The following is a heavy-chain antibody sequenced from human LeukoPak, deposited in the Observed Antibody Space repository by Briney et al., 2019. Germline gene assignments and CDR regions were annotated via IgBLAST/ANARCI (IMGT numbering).Heavy chain of an antibody. CDR3: ARERRGTYYGILTPPLNWFDP. D-gene: IGHD3-9*01. Sequence: SETLSLTCTVSGGSISSYYWSWIRQPAGKGLEWIGRIYTSGSTNYNPSLKSRVTMSVDTSKNQFSLKLSSVTAADTAVYYCARERRGTYYGILTPPLNWFDPWGQGTLVTVSS. CDR1: GGSISSYY. CDR2: IYTSGST. J-gene: IGHJ5*02. V-gene: IGHV4-4*07.